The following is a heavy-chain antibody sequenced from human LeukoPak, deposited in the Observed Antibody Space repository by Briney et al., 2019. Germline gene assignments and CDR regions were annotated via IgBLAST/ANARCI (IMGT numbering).Heavy chain of an antibody. J-gene: IGHJ4*02. CDR3: ARRYPSVRGANLRPQEVRKYYFDY. CDR2: IHHSGVT. D-gene: IGHD3-10*01. V-gene: IGHV4-34*01. CDR1: GGSISSYY. Sequence: SETLSLTCTVSGGSISSYYWSWIRQPPGKGLEWIGDIHHSGVTNYNPSLKSRVTMSVDTSENQFSLRLSSVTAADTAVYYCARRYPSVRGANLRPQEVRKYYFDYWGQGTLVTVSS.